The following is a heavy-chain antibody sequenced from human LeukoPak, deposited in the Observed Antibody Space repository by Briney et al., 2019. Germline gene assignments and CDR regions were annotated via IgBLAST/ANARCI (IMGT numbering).Heavy chain of an antibody. Sequence: GGSLRLSCAASGFTFSSYAMSWVRQAPGKGLEWVSAISGSGGSTYYADSVKGRLTISRDNSKNTLYLQMNSLTAQDNALYYCAKPLFNSGRYYGGVSAFAYWGQGPLVTVSS. CDR3: AKPLFNSGRYYGGVSAFAY. CDR1: GFTFSSYA. CDR2: ISGSGGST. V-gene: IGHV3-23*01. J-gene: IGHJ4*02. D-gene: IGHD1-26*01.